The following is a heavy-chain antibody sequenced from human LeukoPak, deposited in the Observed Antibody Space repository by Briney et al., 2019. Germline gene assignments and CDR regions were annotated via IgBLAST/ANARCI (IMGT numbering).Heavy chain of an antibody. V-gene: IGHV4-59*01. CDR2: IYYSGST. CDR1: GGSISSYY. J-gene: IGHJ4*02. Sequence: SETLSLTCTVSGGSISSYYWSWIRQPPGKGLEWIGYIYYSGSTNYNPSLKSRVTISVDTSKNQFSLKLSSVTAADMAVYYCAREVDQWLRGYYFDYWGQGTLVTVSS. D-gene: IGHD6-19*01. CDR3: AREVDQWLRGYYFDY.